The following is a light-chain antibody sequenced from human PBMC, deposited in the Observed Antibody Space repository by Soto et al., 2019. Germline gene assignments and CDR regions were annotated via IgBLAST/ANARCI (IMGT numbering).Light chain of an antibody. V-gene: IGLV2-14*01. CDR1: SSDVGGYNY. Sequence: QSALTQPASVSGSPGQSITISCTGTSSDVGGYNYVSWYQQHPGKAPKLMIYDVSNRPSGVSNRLSGSKSGNTASLTISGLQAEDEADYYCSSYTISSTPFLFGTGTKLTVL. CDR3: SSYTISSTPFL. CDR2: DVS. J-gene: IGLJ1*01.